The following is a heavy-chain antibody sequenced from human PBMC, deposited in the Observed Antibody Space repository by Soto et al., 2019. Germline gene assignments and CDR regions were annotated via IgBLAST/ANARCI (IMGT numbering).Heavy chain of an antibody. CDR3: ARGFLSRDFWSGYYSLFWFDP. D-gene: IGHD3-3*01. J-gene: IGHJ5*02. V-gene: IGHV4-34*01. CDR2: INHSGST. Sequence: KTSETLSLTCAVYGGSFSGYYWSWIRQPPGKGLEWIGEINHSGSTNYNPSLKSRVTISVDTSKNQFSLKLSSVTAADTAVYYCARGFLSRDFWSGYYSLFWFDPWGQGTLVTVSS. CDR1: GGSFSGYY.